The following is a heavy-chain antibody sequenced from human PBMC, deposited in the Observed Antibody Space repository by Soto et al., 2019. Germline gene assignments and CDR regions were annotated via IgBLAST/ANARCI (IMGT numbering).Heavy chain of an antibody. CDR3: ARDFIVYGDYSPEYYFDY. CDR2: ICAYNGNT. J-gene: IGHJ4*02. CDR1: GYTVTSYR. D-gene: IGHD4-17*01. Sequence: ASVKDSCKASGYTVTSYRISWVRQAPGQGLEWMGWICAYNGNTNYPQKRQGRLTLTSDTSTSTVYMELRSLRSDDTAVYYCARDFIVYGDYSPEYYFDYWGQGTLVTVSS. V-gene: IGHV1-18*01.